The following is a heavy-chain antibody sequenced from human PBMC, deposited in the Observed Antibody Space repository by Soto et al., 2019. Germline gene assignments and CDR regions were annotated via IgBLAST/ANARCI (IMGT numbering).Heavy chain of an antibody. CDR1: GAPITWGDYS. V-gene: IGHV4-30-2*05. CDR2: IYKSATT. J-gene: IGHJ5*01. CDR3: ARGRYCLTGRCFPNWFDS. D-gene: IGHD7-27*01. Sequence: PSETLSLTCAISGAPITWGDYSWNWIRQPPGKGLEWIGYIYKSATTYYNPSFESRVAISVDTSKSQFSLNVTSVTAADTAVYFCARGRYCLTGRCFPNWFDSWGQGALVTVSS.